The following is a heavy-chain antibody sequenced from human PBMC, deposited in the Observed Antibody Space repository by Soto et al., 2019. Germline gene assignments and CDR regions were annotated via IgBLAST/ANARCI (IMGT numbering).Heavy chain of an antibody. CDR1: GGTFSSYT. CDR3: ATAYCSGGSCYSVPFDY. Sequence: GASVKVSCKASGGTFSSYTISWVRQAPGQGLEWMGRIIPILGIANYAQKFQGRVTITADKSTSTAYMELSSLRSEDTAVYYCATAYCSGGSCYSVPFDYWGQGTLVTVSS. J-gene: IGHJ4*02. CDR2: IIPILGIA. D-gene: IGHD2-15*01. V-gene: IGHV1-69*02.